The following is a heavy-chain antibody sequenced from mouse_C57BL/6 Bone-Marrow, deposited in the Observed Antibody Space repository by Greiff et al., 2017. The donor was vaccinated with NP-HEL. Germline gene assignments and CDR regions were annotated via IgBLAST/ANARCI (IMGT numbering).Heavy chain of an antibody. CDR2: IDPENGDT. CDR1: GFNIKDDY. V-gene: IGHV14-4*01. CDR3: TPLNAMDY. Sequence: EVQLQESGAELVRPGASVKLSCTASGFNIKDDYMHWVKQRPEQGLEWIGWIDPENGDTEYASKFQGKATITADTSSNTAYLQLSSLTSEDTAVYYCTPLNAMDYWGQGTSVTVSS. J-gene: IGHJ4*01.